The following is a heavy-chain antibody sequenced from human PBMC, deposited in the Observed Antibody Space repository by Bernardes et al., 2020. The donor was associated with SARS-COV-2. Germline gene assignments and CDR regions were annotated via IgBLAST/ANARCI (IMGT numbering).Heavy chain of an antibody. Sequence: SETLSLTCTVSGVSISGYFWSWIRQPAGKGLEWIGRFYTSGSTNYNPSLKSRVAMSVDTSKKYFSLNLTSVTAADTAVYYCAGARLVYYGEFRHYYGLDVWGQGTTVTVSS. CDR3: AGARLVYYGEFRHYYGLDV. V-gene: IGHV4-4*07. J-gene: IGHJ6*02. CDR2: FYTSGST. D-gene: IGHD3-10*01. CDR1: GVSISGYF.